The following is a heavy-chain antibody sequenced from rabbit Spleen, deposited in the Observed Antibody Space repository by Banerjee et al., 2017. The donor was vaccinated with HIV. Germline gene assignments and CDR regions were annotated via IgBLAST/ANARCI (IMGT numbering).Heavy chain of an antibody. V-gene: IGHV1S47*01. CDR3: ARDLTDAIGWNFGW. CDR2: IDPVFGIT. D-gene: IGHD4-1*01. J-gene: IGHJ4*01. CDR1: GFDFSSYG. Sequence: QEQLVESGGGLVQPGGSLKLSCKASGFDFSSYGVSWVRQAPGKGLEWIGYIDPVFGITYYANWVNGRFTISSHNAQNTLFLQLTSLTAADTATYFCARDLTDAIGWNFGWWGPGTLVTVS.